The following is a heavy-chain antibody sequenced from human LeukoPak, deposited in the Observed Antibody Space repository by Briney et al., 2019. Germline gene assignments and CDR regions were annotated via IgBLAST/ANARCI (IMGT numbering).Heavy chain of an antibody. D-gene: IGHD5-18*01. CDR1: GFTFSGSA. CDR2: IRSKANSYAT. V-gene: IGHV3-73*01. Sequence: QTGGSLRLSCAASGFTFSGSAMHWVRQASGKGLEWVGRIRSKANSYATAYAASVKGRFTISRDDSKNTAYLQMNSLKTENTAVYYCTRHNNVDTAMVSVNAYWGQGTLVTVSS. CDR3: TRHNNVDTAMVSVNAY. J-gene: IGHJ4*02.